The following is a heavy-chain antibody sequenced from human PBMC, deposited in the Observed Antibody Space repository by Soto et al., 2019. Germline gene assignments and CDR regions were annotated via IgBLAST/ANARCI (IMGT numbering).Heavy chain of an antibody. V-gene: IGHV3-11*05. Sequence: QVQLVESGGGLVKPGGSLRLSCAASGFTFSDYYMSWIRQAPGKGLEWLSYIGSSTTYTNYAASVKGRFTISRDNAKNSLYLQMNSLRAEDTAVYYCARDRDSSGWFDFWGQGTLVTVSS. CDR1: GFTFSDYY. CDR2: IGSSTTYT. D-gene: IGHD6-19*01. CDR3: ARDRDSSGWFDF. J-gene: IGHJ5*01.